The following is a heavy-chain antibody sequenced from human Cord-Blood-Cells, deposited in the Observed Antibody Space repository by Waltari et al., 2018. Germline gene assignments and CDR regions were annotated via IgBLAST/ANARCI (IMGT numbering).Heavy chain of an antibody. Sequence: QVQLVQSGAEVKKPGASVKVSCKASGYTFTSYDINWVRQATGQGLEWMGWMNPNSGNTGYAQKCQGRVTMTRNTSISTAYMELSSLGSEDTAVYYCARLPSLKAARNWFDPWGQGTLVTVSS. J-gene: IGHJ5*02. CDR1: GYTFTSYD. D-gene: IGHD6-6*01. V-gene: IGHV1-8*01. CDR2: MNPNSGNT. CDR3: ARLPSLKAARNWFDP.